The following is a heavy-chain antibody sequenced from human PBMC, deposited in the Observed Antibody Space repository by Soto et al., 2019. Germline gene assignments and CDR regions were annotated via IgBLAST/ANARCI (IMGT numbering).Heavy chain of an antibody. Sequence: EVQLLESGGGLVQPGGSLRLSCAASGFPFSSYAMSWVRQAPGKGLEWVSTISGSGGSTHYADSVKGRFTISRDNSKNTLHLQMDSLRAEDTAVYYCAKGAAYHYDRSGYGFYFEYWGQGTLVTVSS. V-gene: IGHV3-23*01. D-gene: IGHD3-22*01. CDR1: GFPFSSYA. CDR2: ISGSGGST. J-gene: IGHJ4*02. CDR3: AKGAAYHYDRSGYGFYFEY.